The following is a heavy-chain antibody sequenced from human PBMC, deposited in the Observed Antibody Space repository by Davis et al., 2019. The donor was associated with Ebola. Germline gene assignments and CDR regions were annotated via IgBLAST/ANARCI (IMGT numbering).Heavy chain of an antibody. V-gene: IGHV3-7*01. D-gene: IGHD3-3*01. CDR2: IKPDGDEK. CDR1: GFTFDVYW. CDR3: ARAKTTSGVDLGGIYSMDV. Sequence: PGGSLRLSCGASGFTFDVYWMTWVRQAPGKGLEWVATIKPDGDEKYYADSVKGRFTISRDNSKNMVNLQMNSLRPDDTAVYHCARAKTTSGVDLGGIYSMDVWGQGTTVTVSS. J-gene: IGHJ6*02.